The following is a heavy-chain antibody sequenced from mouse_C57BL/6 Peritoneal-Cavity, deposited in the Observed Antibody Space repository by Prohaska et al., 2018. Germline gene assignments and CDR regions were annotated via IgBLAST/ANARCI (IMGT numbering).Heavy chain of an antibody. Sequence: LSITCTVSGFSLTSYGVHWVRQPPGKALEWLVVIWSDGSTNYNSALKSRLSISKDNAKSQVFLKMKCLQTDDTAMYYCARGLLKAMDYWGQGTSVTVSS. CDR2: IWSDGST. J-gene: IGHJ4*01. V-gene: IGHV2-6*03. CDR1: GFSLTSYG. D-gene: IGHD1-3*01. CDR3: ARGLLKAMDY.